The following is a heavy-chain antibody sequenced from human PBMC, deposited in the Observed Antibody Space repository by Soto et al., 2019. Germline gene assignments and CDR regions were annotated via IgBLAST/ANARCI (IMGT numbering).Heavy chain of an antibody. V-gene: IGHV3-30*18. D-gene: IGHD6-13*01. Sequence: PGGSVRLSCADSGFVYSGDRMHWVRQAPGKGLEWVAVISYDGSNKYYADSVKGRFTISRDNSKNTLYLQMNSLRAEDTAVYYCAKAYSSSWLNLSYYFDYWGQGTLVTVSS. CDR2: ISYDGSNK. CDR3: AKAYSSSWLNLSYYFDY. J-gene: IGHJ4*02. CDR1: GFVYSGDR.